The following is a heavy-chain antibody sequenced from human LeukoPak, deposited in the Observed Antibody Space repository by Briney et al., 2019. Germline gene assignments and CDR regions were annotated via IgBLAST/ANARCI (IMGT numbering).Heavy chain of an antibody. V-gene: IGHV4-4*07. J-gene: IGHJ4*02. Sequence: SATLSLTCTVSGGSISNYFWSWIRQPAGKGLEWIGHFYGSGSTNYIPSLKSRVTMSVDTSKNQFSLKLSSVTAADTAVYYCARVYCGADCYSFDYWGQGTLVTVSS. CDR3: ARVYCGADCYSFDY. CDR1: GGSISNYF. CDR2: FYGSGST. D-gene: IGHD2-21*01.